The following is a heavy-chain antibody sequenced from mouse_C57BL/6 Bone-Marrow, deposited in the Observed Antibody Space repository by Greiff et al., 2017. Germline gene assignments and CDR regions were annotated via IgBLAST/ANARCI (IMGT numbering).Heavy chain of an antibody. Sequence: EVMLVESGGGLVKPGGSLKLSCAASGFTFSDYGMHWVRQAPEKGLEWVAYISSGSSTSYYADTVKGRFTISRDNAKNTLFLQMTSLRSEDTAMYYCARQGLRAMDYWGQGTSVTVSS. CDR1: GFTFSDYG. CDR2: ISSGSSTS. V-gene: IGHV5-17*01. D-gene: IGHD3-3*01. CDR3: ARQGLRAMDY. J-gene: IGHJ4*01.